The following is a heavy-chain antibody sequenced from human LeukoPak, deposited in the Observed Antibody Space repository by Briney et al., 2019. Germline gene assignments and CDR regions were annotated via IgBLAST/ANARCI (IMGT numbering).Heavy chain of an antibody. CDR1: GGSISSYY. J-gene: IGHJ3*02. CDR3: AGGYDFWSGPRYAFDI. D-gene: IGHD3-3*01. V-gene: IGHV4-4*07. Sequence: KTSETLSLTCTVSGGSISSYYWSWIRQPAGKGLEWIGRIYTSGSTNYNPSLKSRVTMSVDTSKNQFSLKLSSVTAADTAVYYCAGGYDFWSGPRYAFDIWGQGTMVTVSS. CDR2: IYTSGST.